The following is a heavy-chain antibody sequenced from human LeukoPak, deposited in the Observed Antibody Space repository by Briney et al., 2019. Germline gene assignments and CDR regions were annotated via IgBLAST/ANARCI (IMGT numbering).Heavy chain of an antibody. CDR3: ARGFRRYDYVWGSYRYSDAFDI. CDR2: INHSGST. Sequence: SETLSLTCAVYGGSFSGYYWSWIRQPPGRGLEWIGEINHSGSTNYNPSLKSRVTISVDTSKNQFSLKLSSVTAADTAVYYCARGFRRYDYVWGSYRYSDAFDIWGQGTMVTVSS. V-gene: IGHV4-34*01. D-gene: IGHD3-16*02. J-gene: IGHJ3*02. CDR1: GGSFSGYY.